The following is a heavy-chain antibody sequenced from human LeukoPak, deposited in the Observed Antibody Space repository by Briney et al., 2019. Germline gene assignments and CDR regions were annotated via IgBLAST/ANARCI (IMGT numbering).Heavy chain of an antibody. D-gene: IGHD3-10*01. CDR3: ARGQYYGSETYWHTKWFDP. CDR1: GGTFINYV. CDR2: IIPMFGSA. V-gene: IGHV1-69*05. Sequence: ASVKVSCKASGGTFINYVISWVRQAPGQGLEWMGGIIPMFGSATYSEKFQGRVTITTDESTSTGYMEMSRLTSEDTAVYYCARGQYYGSETYWHTKWFDPWGQGTPVTVSS. J-gene: IGHJ5*02.